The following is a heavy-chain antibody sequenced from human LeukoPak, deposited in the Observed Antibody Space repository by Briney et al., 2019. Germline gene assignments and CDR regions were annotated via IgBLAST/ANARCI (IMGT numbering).Heavy chain of an antibody. CDR3: AKDPVVRTSGWYRNWFDS. CDR1: GFTFSNYA. CDR2: IDGYADNT. V-gene: IGHV3-23*01. D-gene: IGHD6-19*01. Sequence: PGGSLRLSCAASGFTFSNYAMTWVRQAPGQGLERVSAIDGYADNTYYADSVKGRFTISRDNAQSTLSLQLTSLRVEDTGVYYCAKDPVVRTSGWYRNWFDSWGRGTLVTVSS. J-gene: IGHJ5*02.